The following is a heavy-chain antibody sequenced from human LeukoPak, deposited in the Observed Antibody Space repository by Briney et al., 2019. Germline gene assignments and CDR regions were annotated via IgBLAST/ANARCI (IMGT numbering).Heavy chain of an antibody. CDR3: ARSHRRISCSSTSCYDFYYYYGMDV. V-gene: IGHV1-2*02. CDR2: INPNSGGT. J-gene: IGHJ6*02. Sequence: GASVKVSCKASGYTFTCYYMHWVRQAPGQGLEWMGWINPNSGGTNYAQKFQGRVTMTRDTSISTAYMELSRLRSDDTAVYYCARSHRRISCSSTSCYDFYYYYGMDVWGQGTTVTVSS. D-gene: IGHD2-2*01. CDR1: GYTFTCYY.